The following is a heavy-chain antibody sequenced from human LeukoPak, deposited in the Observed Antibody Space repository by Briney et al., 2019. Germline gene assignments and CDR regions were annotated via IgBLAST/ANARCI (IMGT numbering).Heavy chain of an antibody. CDR2: INPSIGRT. D-gene: IGHD3-10*01. CDR1: GYTFRIYY. Sequence: GASVTVSCKASGYTFRIYYIHWVRQAPGQGLEWIGFINPSIGRTAYGPRFQGRVTMTSDASTSTVYMELSSLRSEDTAVFFCARGLDYFASGTPWDDAFDIWGQGTMVTVSS. V-gene: IGHV1-46*01. CDR3: ARGLDYFASGTPWDDAFDI. J-gene: IGHJ3*02.